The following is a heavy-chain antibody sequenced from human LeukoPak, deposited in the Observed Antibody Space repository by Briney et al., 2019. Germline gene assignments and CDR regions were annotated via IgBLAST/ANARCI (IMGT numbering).Heavy chain of an antibody. CDR3: ARQYSGSYLY. Sequence: SETLSLTCTVSSDSISTSNSYWGWIRQPPGKGLEWIGSIYYSGSTYYNPSLKSRVTISVDTSKNQFSLKLSSVTAADTAVYYCARQYSGSYLYWGQGTLVTVSS. J-gene: IGHJ4*02. CDR1: SDSISTSNSY. CDR2: IYYSGST. D-gene: IGHD1-26*01. V-gene: IGHV4-39*01.